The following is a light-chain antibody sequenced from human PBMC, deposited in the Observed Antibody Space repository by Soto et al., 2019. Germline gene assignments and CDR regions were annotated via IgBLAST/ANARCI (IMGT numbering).Light chain of an antibody. CDR1: QSVSTY. V-gene: IGKV3-11*01. CDR3: QQRRSWLT. Sequence: IVLTQSPATLSLSPGERATLSFRASQSVSTYLAWYQQKPGQAPRLLIYDVSNRATGIPPRFSGSGSGTDFTLTISSLEPEDFAIYYCQQRRSWLTFGGGTKVDIK. J-gene: IGKJ4*01. CDR2: DVS.